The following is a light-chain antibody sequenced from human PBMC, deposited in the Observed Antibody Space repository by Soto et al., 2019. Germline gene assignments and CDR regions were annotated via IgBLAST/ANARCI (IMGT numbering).Light chain of an antibody. V-gene: IGKV3-20*01. CDR1: QSVSSSY. Sequence: EVVLTHSPVTLSLSPGERSTLSCRASQSVSSSYLAWYQQKPGQAPRLLIYGASTRATGIPDRFSGSGSGTDFTLSISRLEPEDFAVYYCQQYGISPRTFGQGTKVDIK. J-gene: IGKJ1*01. CDR3: QQYGISPRT. CDR2: GAS.